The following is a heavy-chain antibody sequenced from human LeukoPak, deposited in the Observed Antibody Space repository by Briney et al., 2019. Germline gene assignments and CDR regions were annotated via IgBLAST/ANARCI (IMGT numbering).Heavy chain of an antibody. V-gene: IGHV3-48*03. CDR2: IGSSGSTV. J-gene: IGHJ4*02. CDR3: ARDLRTDSSFSPFDY. CDR1: GFTFSAYE. D-gene: IGHD3/OR15-3a*01. Sequence: GGSLRLSCAASGFTFSAYEMNWVRQAPGKGLEWVSYIGSSGSTVYYADSVKGRFTISRDNAKNSLYMQMESLRDEDTAIYYCARDLRTDSSFSPFDYWGQGTLVTVSS.